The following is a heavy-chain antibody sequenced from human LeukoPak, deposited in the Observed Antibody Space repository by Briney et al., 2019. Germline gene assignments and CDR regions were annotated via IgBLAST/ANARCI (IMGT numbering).Heavy chain of an antibody. J-gene: IGHJ6*02. CDR3: ARVTIFGEHYYYYGMDV. D-gene: IGHD3-3*01. Sequence: ASVKVSCKASGYTFTSYYMHWVRLAPGQGLEWMGIINPSGGSTSYAQKFQGRVTMTRDTSTSTVYMELSSLRSEDTAVYYCARVTIFGEHYYYYGMDVWGQGTTVTVSS. V-gene: IGHV1-46*01. CDR2: INPSGGST. CDR1: GYTFTSYY.